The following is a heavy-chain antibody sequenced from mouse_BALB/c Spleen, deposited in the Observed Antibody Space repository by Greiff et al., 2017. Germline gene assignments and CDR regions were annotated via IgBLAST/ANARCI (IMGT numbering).Heavy chain of an antibody. J-gene: IGHJ3*01. CDR1: GFTFSSFG. Sequence: EVQVVESGGGLVQPGGSRKLSCAASGFTFSSFGMHWVRQAPEKGLEWVAYISSGSSTIYYADTVKGRFTISRDNPKNTLFLQMTSLRSEDTAMYYCASYYDSSFAYWGQGTLVTVSA. CDR3: ASYYDSSFAY. V-gene: IGHV5-17*02. D-gene: IGHD2-4*01. CDR2: ISSGSSTI.